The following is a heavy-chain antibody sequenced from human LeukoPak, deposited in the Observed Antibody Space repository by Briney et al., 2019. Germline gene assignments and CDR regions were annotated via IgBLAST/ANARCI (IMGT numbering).Heavy chain of an antibody. CDR1: GGSISSYY. V-gene: IGHV4-59*08. J-gene: IGHJ4*02. D-gene: IGHD1-26*01. Sequence: PSETLSLTCTVSGGSISSYYWSWIRQPPGKGLEWIGYIYYSGSTKYKPPLKSRVTISVDTPKNQFSLKLSSVTAADTAVYYCARLNVGATTSFDYWGQGTLVTVSS. CDR3: ARLNVGATTSFDY. CDR2: IYYSGST.